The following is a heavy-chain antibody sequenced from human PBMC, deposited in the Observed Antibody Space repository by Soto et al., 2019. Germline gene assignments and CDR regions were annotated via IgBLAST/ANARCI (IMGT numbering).Heavy chain of an antibody. D-gene: IGHD3-22*01. CDR1: GGCLSSGGYY. Sequence: LSLTFTVPGGCLSSGGYYWSGIRQQPVKSLEWIGYIYYSGSTYYNLSLNSRVTISVDTSKNKFSLKLSSVTAADTAVYYCARLDSRGYYYGYYFDHWGQRTL. CDR2: IYYSGST. V-gene: IGHV4-31*03. J-gene: IGHJ4*02. CDR3: ARLDSRGYYYGYYFDH.